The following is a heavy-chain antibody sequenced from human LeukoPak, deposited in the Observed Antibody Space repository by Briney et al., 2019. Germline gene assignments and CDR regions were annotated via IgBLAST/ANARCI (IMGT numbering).Heavy chain of an antibody. J-gene: IGHJ6*02. V-gene: IGHV3-74*03. CDR3: ARAGFDCSSTSCPQDYYYYGMDV. CDR2: IHNDGSGA. CDR1: GFPFVKSW. Sequence: PGGSLRLSCAASGFPFVKSWMPWVRQTPGKGLVWVSRIHNDGSGATYADSVKGRFTISRDNAKNTLYLQMNSLRAEDTAVYYCARAGFDCSSTSCPQDYYYYGMDVWGQGTTVTVSS. D-gene: IGHD2-2*01.